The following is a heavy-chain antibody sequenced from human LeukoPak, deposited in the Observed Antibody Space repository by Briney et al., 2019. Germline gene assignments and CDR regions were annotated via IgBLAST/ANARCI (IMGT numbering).Heavy chain of an antibody. CDR2: IYSGDSDT. Sequence: GESLKISCKGSGYSFTSYWIGWVRQMPGKGLEWMGIIYSGDSDTRYSPSFQGQVTISADKSISTAYLQWSSLKASDTAMYYCARAYDSSGYYFDYWGQGTLVTVSS. CDR3: ARAYDSSGYYFDY. D-gene: IGHD3-22*01. V-gene: IGHV5-51*01. J-gene: IGHJ4*02. CDR1: GYSFTSYW.